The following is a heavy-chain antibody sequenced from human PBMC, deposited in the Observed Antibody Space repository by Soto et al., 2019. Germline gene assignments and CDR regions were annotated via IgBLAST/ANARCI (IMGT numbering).Heavy chain of an antibody. D-gene: IGHD6-6*01. CDR3: ARVRAVRPYYCHYYVVD. CDR1: GYTFTGYY. CDR2: INPNSGGT. J-gene: IGHJ6*03. V-gene: IGHV1-2*04. Sequence: GASVKVSCKASGYTFTGYYMHWVRQAPGQGLEWMGWINPNSGGTNYAQKFQGWVTMTRDTSISTAYMELSRLRSDDTAVYYCARVRAVRPYYCHYYVVDWGTGTPVTVSS.